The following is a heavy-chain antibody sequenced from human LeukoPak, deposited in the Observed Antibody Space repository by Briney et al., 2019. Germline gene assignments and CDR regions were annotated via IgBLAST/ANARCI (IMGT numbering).Heavy chain of an antibody. V-gene: IGHV4-59*01. J-gene: IGHJ6*02. D-gene: IGHD3-10*01. CDR2: IYYSGST. CDR3: ARGSGPYGSGSYYNGSFV. Sequence: PSGTLSLTCTVSGGSISSYYWSWIRQPPGKGLEWIGYIYYSGSTNYNPSLKSRVTISVDTSKNQFSLKLSSVTAADTAVYYCARGSGPYGSGSYYNGSFVWGQGTTVTVSS. CDR1: GGSISSYY.